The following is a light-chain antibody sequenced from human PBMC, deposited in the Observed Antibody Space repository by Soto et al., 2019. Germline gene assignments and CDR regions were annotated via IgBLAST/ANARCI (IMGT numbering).Light chain of an antibody. Sequence: EVVMTQSPATLSVSPGERATLSCRASQTVSRNLAWYQQRPGQAPRLLIYDISNRATGVPARFSGSGSETEFTLTIRSLQSEDFAVYYCQQYGSSPITFGQGTRLEIK. CDR1: QTVSRN. CDR2: DIS. J-gene: IGKJ5*01. V-gene: IGKV3-15*01. CDR3: QQYGSSPIT.